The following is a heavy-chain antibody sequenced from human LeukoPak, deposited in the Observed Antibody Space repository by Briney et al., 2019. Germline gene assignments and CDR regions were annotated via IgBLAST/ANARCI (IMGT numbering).Heavy chain of an antibody. CDR3: ARELFGSSGYYGAFDI. D-gene: IGHD3-22*01. Sequence: SETLSLTCAVYGGSFSGYYWSWIRQPPGKGLEWIGEINHSGSTNYNPSLKSRVTISVDTSKNQFSLKLSSVTAADTAVYYCARELFGSSGYYGAFDIWGQGTMVTVSS. V-gene: IGHV4-34*01. J-gene: IGHJ3*02. CDR1: GGSFSGYY. CDR2: INHSGST.